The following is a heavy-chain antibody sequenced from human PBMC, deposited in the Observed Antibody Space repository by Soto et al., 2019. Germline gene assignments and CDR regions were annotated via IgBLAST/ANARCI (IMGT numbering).Heavy chain of an antibody. CDR3: ARATTGTTGSAYP. CDR2: TSPGGST. D-gene: IGHD1-1*01. Sequence: SETLSLTCAVYGGSLRGFFWYWIRQPPGKGLEWIGETSPGGSTNYNPSLKSRVTISLDTSNNEFSLRLTSVNAADAGVYFCARATTGTTGSAYPWGQGTLVTVSS. V-gene: IGHV4-34*01. CDR1: GGSLRGFF. J-gene: IGHJ5*02.